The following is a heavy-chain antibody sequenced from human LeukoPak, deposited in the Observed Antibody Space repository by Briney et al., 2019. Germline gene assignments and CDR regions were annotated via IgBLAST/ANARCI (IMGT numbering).Heavy chain of an antibody. V-gene: IGHV1-69*04. D-gene: IGHD1-26*01. CDR3: EAFSSSHGLDV. Sequence: ASLKVSCKASGGTISNFAINWVRQAPGQGLEFLGRIIPILDLPNYPQKFQGRVTISLDSSTNTAYIELTSLRDDDSAVYYCEAFSSSHGLDVWGQGTTVTVSS. CDR1: GGTISNFA. CDR2: IIPILDLP. J-gene: IGHJ6*02.